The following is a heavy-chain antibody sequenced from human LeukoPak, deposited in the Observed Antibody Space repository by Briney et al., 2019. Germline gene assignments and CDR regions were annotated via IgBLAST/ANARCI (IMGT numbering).Heavy chain of an antibody. J-gene: IGHJ4*02. CDR3: ARVVLLWGFDY. CDR1: GGSISSGGYY. CDR2: IYHSGST. V-gene: IGHV4-30-2*01. D-gene: IGHD3-10*01. Sequence: KASETLSLTCTVSGGSISSGGYYWSWIRQPPGKGLEWIGYIYHSGSTYYNPSLKSRVTISVDRSKNQFSLKLSSVTAADTAVYYCARVVLLWGFDYWGQGTLVTVSS.